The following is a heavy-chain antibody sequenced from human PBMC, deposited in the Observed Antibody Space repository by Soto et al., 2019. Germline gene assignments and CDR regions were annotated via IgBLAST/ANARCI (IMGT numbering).Heavy chain of an antibody. CDR1: GGSFSGYY. CDR2: INHSGST. CDR3: ARGSNGSGSYPFLYYFDS. Sequence: PSETLSLTCAVYGGSFSGYYWSWIRQPPGKGLEWIGEINHSGSTNYNPSLKSRVTISVDTSKNQFSLKLSSVTAADTAVYYCARGSNGSGSYPFLYYFDSWGQGTRVTVSS. D-gene: IGHD3-10*01. V-gene: IGHV4-34*01. J-gene: IGHJ4*02.